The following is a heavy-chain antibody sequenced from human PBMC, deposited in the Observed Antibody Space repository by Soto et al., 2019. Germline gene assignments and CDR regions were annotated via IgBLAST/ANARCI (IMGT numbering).Heavy chain of an antibody. J-gene: IGHJ6*02. CDR3: ARLWDYGDYASYYGMDV. CDR1: GGSFSGYY. Sequence: SETLSLTCAVYGGSFSGYYWSWIRQPPGKGLEWIGEINHSGSTNYNPSLKSRVTISVDTSKNQFSLKLSSVTAADTAVYYCARLWDYGDYASYYGMDVWGQGPTVT. D-gene: IGHD4-17*01. V-gene: IGHV4-34*01. CDR2: INHSGST.